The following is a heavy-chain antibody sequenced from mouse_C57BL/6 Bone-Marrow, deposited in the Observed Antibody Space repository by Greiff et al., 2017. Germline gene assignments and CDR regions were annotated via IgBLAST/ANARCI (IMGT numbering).Heavy chain of an antibody. D-gene: IGHD1-1*01. V-gene: IGHV14-4*01. Sequence: EVQLQQSGAELVRPGASVKLTCTASGFNIKDDYMHWVKQRPEQGLEWIGWIDPENGDTEYASKFQGKATITADTSSNTAYLQLSSLTAEDTAVYYCAPITTVVGGYFDVWGKGTTVTVSA. CDR2: IDPENGDT. J-gene: IGHJ1*03. CDR1: GFNIKDDY. CDR3: APITTVVGGYFDV.